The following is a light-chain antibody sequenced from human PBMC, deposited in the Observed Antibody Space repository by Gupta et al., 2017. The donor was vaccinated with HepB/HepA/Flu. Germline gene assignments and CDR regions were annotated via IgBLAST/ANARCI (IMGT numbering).Light chain of an antibody. CDR3: HQYNSYPFT. Sequence: DIQMTQSPSTLSASVGDRVTITCRASHSISDWLAWYQQKPGKAPKLLIYKTSTLESGVPSRFSGSGSGSGTEFTLTISSLQPDDFATYYCHQYNSYPFTFGGGTKVEI. V-gene: IGKV1-5*03. CDR2: KTS. J-gene: IGKJ4*01. CDR1: HSISDW.